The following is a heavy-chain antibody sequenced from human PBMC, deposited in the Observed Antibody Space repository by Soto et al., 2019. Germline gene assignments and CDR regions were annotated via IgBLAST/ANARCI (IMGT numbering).Heavy chain of an antibody. CDR3: ARPGRRPTNNWFDP. V-gene: IGHV4-39*01. CDR1: GGSISSSSYY. Sequence: SETLSLTCTVSGGSISSSSYYWGWIRQPPGKGLEWIGSIYYSGSTYYNPSLKSRVTISVDTSKNQFSLKLSSVTAADTAVYYCARPGRRPTNNWFDPWGQGTLVTVSS. D-gene: IGHD1-1*01. J-gene: IGHJ5*02. CDR2: IYYSGST.